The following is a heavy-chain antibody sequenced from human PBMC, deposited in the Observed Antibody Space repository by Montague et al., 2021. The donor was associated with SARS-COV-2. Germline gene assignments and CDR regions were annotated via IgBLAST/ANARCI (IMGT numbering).Heavy chain of an antibody. Sequence: SETLSLTCTVTGGPISGSSDYWGWIRQSPGKGLEWIASVDYSGNTYYSPSLKSRLTISVDTSKNQFSLKLNSVTAADTALYYCARREYSYGWGDWGQGTLDTVSS. CDR2: VDYSGNT. CDR1: GGPISGSSDY. J-gene: IGHJ4*02. V-gene: IGHV4-39*01. D-gene: IGHD5-18*01. CDR3: ARREYSYGWGD.